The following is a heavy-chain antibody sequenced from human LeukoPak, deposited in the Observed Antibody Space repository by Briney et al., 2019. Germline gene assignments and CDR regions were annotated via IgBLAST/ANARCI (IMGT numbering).Heavy chain of an antibody. Sequence: GGSLRLSCAASGFTFSSYGMHWVRQAPGKGLEWVAVISYDGSNKYYADSVKGRFTISRDNSKNTLYLQMNSLRAEDTAVYYCAKATYYYDSSNILHWGQGTLVTVSS. V-gene: IGHV3-30*18. CDR2: ISYDGSNK. D-gene: IGHD3-22*01. J-gene: IGHJ1*01. CDR3: AKATYYYDSSNILH. CDR1: GFTFSSYG.